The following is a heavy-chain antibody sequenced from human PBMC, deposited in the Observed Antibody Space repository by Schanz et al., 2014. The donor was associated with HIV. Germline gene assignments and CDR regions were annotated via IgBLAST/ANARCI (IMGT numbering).Heavy chain of an antibody. Sequence: EVQLVESGGGLVQPGGSLRLSCVASGVTFSNYWMTWVRHVSGKGLEWVANIKQDGTEMYYVDSVKGRFTISRDNAKNTLYLQMNSLRPEDTAVYYCARVPLYCSGGSCYRKGWFDPWGQGTLVTVSS. CDR1: GVTFSNYW. J-gene: IGHJ5*02. D-gene: IGHD2-15*01. CDR3: ARVPLYCSGGSCYRKGWFDP. V-gene: IGHV3-7*01. CDR2: IKQDGTEM.